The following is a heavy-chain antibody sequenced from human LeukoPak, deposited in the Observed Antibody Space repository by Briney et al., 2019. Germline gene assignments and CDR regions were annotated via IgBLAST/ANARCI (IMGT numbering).Heavy chain of an antibody. J-gene: IGHJ6*02. CDR1: GFTFSSCS. V-gene: IGHV3-21*01. CDR2: ISSSSSYI. CDR3: ARDDSPYLGYYGMDV. Sequence: PGGSLRLSCAASGFTFSSCSMNWVRQAPGKGLEWVSSISSSSSYIYYADSVKGRFTISRDNAKNSLYLQMNSLRAEDTAVYYCARDDSPYLGYYGMDVWGQGTTVTVS. D-gene: IGHD3-16*01.